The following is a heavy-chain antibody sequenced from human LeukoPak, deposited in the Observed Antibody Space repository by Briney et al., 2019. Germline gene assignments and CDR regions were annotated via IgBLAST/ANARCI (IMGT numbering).Heavy chain of an antibody. CDR2: IKQDGSEK. Sequence: EPGGSLRLSCAASGFTFSTYSMSWVRQAPGKGLEWVANIKQDGSEKYYVDSVKGRFTISRDNAKNSLYLQMNSLRAEDTAVYYCARVGGPVYYVWGSYRPDYWGQGTLVTVSS. J-gene: IGHJ4*02. CDR3: ARVGGPVYYVWGSYRPDY. V-gene: IGHV3-7*01. CDR1: GFTFSTYS. D-gene: IGHD3-16*02.